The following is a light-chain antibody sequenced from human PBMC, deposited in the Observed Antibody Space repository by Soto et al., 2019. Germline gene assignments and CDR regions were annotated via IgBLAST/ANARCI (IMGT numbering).Light chain of an antibody. CDR2: AAS. V-gene: IGKV1-39*01. J-gene: IGKJ4*01. CDR3: QQNYKTPLT. Sequence: DIQMTQSPSSLSASVGDRVTITCRASQSIINFLNGYQQKPGKAPKVLIYAASSLQSWVPSRFSGSRSGTDFTLTISNLQPEDFATYYCQQNYKTPLTFGGGTKVEIK. CDR1: QSIINF.